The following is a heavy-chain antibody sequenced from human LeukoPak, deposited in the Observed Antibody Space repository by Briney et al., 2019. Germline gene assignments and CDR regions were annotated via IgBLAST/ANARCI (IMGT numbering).Heavy chain of an antibody. CDR1: GFTFSSYS. D-gene: IGHD3-10*01. Sequence: GGSLRLSCAASGFTFSSYSMNWVRQAPGKGLEWVSYISSSGSTIYYADSVKGRFTISRDNAKNSLYLQMNSLRAEDTAAYYCARDHYYYGSGSYYYYYGMDVWGQGTTVTVSS. J-gene: IGHJ6*02. V-gene: IGHV3-48*04. CDR2: ISSSGSTI. CDR3: ARDHYYYGSGSYYYYYGMDV.